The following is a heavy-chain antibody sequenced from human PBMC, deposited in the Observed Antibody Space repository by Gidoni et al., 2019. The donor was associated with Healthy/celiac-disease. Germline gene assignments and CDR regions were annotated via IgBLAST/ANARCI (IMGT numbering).Heavy chain of an antibody. CDR3: ARDHPLGDFWSGYFTRVNYMDV. V-gene: IGHV3-33*01. Sequence: QVQLVASGGGVVQPGRSLRLSCAASGFTFSSYGLHWVRQAPGKGLEWVAVIWYDGSNKYYADSVKGRFTISRDNSKNTLYLQMNSLRAEDTAVYYCARDHPLGDFWSGYFTRVNYMDVWGKGTTVTVSS. CDR1: GFTFSSYG. D-gene: IGHD3-3*01. J-gene: IGHJ6*03. CDR2: IWYDGSNK.